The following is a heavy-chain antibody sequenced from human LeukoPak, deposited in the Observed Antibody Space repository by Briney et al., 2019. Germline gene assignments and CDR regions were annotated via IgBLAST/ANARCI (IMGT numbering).Heavy chain of an antibody. CDR1: GFTFSSYG. D-gene: IGHD6-19*01. J-gene: IGHJ4*02. CDR2: IRYDGSNK. Sequence: PGGSLRLSCAASGFTFSSYGMHWVRQAPGKGLEWVAFIRYDGSNKYYADYVKGRFTISRDNSKNTLYLQMNSLRAEDTAVYYCASAYSSGWYYFDYWGQGTLVTVSS. CDR3: ASAYSSGWYYFDY. V-gene: IGHV3-30*02.